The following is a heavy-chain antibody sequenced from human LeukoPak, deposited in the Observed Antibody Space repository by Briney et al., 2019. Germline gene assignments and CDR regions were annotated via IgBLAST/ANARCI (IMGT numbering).Heavy chain of an antibody. V-gene: IGHV1-2*02. Sequence: GASAKVSCKAPGYTFTGYYMHWVRQAPGQGLEWMGWINPNSGGTNYAQKFQGRVTMTRDTSISTAYMELSRLRSDDTAVYYCARGLHYYYYYMDVWGKGTTVTVSS. CDR3: ARGLHYYYYYMDV. J-gene: IGHJ6*03. CDR2: INPNSGGT. CDR1: GYTFTGYY.